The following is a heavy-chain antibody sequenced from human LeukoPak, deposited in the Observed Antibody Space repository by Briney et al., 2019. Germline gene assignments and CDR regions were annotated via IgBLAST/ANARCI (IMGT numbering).Heavy chain of an antibody. Sequence: ASVKVSCKASGYTFTSYGISWVRQAPGQGLEWMGWISVYNGNRSDAQKLQDRITMTTDTFTSTAYMELRSLRSDDTAIYYCARDRNPYYDGSGYGYCWGQGTLVTVSS. D-gene: IGHD3-22*01. CDR2: ISVYNGNR. V-gene: IGHV1-18*01. CDR1: GYTFTSYG. J-gene: IGHJ4*02. CDR3: ARDRNPYYDGSGYGYC.